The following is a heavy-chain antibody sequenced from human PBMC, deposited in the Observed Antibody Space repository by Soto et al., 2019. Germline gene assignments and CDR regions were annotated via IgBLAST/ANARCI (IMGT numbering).Heavy chain of an antibody. CDR1: GYSFTDYH. Sequence: KASGYSFTDYHIHWVRQAPGQGLEWLGRINPKSGGTSTAQKFQGWVTMTTDTSISTASMELTRLTSDDTAIYYCARGDSTDCSNGVCSFFYNHDMDVWGQGTTVTVSS. CDR3: ARGDSTDCSNGVCSFFYNHDMDV. J-gene: IGHJ6*02. D-gene: IGHD2-8*01. V-gene: IGHV1-2*04. CDR2: INPKSGGT.